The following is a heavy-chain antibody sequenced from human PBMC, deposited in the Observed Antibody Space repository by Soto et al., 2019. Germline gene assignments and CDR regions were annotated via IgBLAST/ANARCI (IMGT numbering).Heavy chain of an antibody. CDR2: IDHNGVA. J-gene: IGHJ6*02. V-gene: IGHV4-4*02. CDR3: ARMNRDYFYYGMDV. CDR1: GDSISNSKW. Sequence: SETLSLTYNVSGDSISNSKWWTWVRQTPGKGLEWIAKIDHNGVANYNPSLEGRVTISKDNSKNQISLKVTSVTAADSAVYYCARMNRDYFYYGMDVWGQGATVTVSS.